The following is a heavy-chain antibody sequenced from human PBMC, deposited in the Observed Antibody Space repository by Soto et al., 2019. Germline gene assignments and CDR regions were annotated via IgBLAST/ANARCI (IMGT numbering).Heavy chain of an antibody. D-gene: IGHD6-19*01. Sequence: GVSLRLSCAASGFTFSSCAMTWVRQAPGMGLQWVSAISDSGGITYYADSVRGRFTISRDNSKNTLYLQLSSLGAEDTAVYYCAKDKPAAGSQWLVPIWGRGTLVTVSS. CDR2: ISDSGGIT. CDR1: GFTFSSCA. CDR3: AKDKPAAGSQWLVPI. J-gene: IGHJ4*02. V-gene: IGHV3-23*01.